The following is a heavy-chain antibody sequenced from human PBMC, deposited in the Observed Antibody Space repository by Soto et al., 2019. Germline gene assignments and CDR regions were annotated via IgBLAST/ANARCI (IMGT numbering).Heavy chain of an antibody. CDR1: GYTFTSHY. CDR2: INPFGGST. Sequence: ASVKVSCKASGYTFTSHYIHWVRQAPGQGLEWMAIINPFGGSTNYAQRFQGRVTLTMDTSTSTVYMELSSLRSEDTAVYYCARDRLRNWFDPWGQGTLVTVS. J-gene: IGHJ5*02. CDR3: ARDRLRNWFDP. V-gene: IGHV1-46*01.